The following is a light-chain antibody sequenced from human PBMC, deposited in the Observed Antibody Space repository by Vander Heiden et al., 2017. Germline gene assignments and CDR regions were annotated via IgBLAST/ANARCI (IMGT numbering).Light chain of an antibody. Sequence: SYEVTQPPSVSVSPGQIATITCSGDRLDEKYTFWYQQKPGQSPILVIYEDNKRPSGIPERFSGSNSGNTATLTSSGTQALDEAEYYFQAWDSSTVHAVVGGGTKLTVL. CDR3: QAWDSSTVHAV. CDR1: RLDEKY. J-gene: IGLJ2*01. CDR2: EDN. V-gene: IGLV3-1*01.